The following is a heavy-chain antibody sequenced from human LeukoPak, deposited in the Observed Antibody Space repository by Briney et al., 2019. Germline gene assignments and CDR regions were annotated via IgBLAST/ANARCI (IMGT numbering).Heavy chain of an antibody. Sequence: ASVKVSCKVSGYTLTELSMHWVRQAPGKGLEWMGGFDPEDGETIYAQKFQGRVTFISNTSATTAFMELSSLRSEDAAVYYCARDSGSGNNDYWGQGTLVTVSS. D-gene: IGHD1-26*01. CDR3: ARDSGSGNNDY. CDR1: GYTLTELS. CDR2: FDPEDGET. J-gene: IGHJ4*02. V-gene: IGHV1-24*01.